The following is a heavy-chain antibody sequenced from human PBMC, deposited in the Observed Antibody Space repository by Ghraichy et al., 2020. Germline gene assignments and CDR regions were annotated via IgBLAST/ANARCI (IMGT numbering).Heavy chain of an antibody. D-gene: IGHD6-19*01. Sequence: SVKVSCKASGGTFSSYAISWVRQAPGQGLEWMGGIIPIFGTANYAQKFQGRVTITADESTSTAYMELSSLRSEDTAVYYCARDRKQWLVSSHGMDVWGQGTTVTVSS. J-gene: IGHJ6*02. CDR1: GGTFSSYA. CDR2: IIPIFGTA. V-gene: IGHV1-69*13. CDR3: ARDRKQWLVSSHGMDV.